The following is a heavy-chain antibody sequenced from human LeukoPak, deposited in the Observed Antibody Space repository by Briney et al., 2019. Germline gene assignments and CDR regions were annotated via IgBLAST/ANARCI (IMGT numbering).Heavy chain of an antibody. Sequence: GAPVKVSCKASGYTFTSYDINWVRQATGRGLEWMGWMNPNSGNTGYAQKFQGRVTMTRNTSISTAYMELSSLRSEDTAVYYCARGRLRWSTRWFDPWGQGTLVTVSS. CDR1: GYTFTSYD. CDR3: ARGRLRWSTRWFDP. J-gene: IGHJ5*02. V-gene: IGHV1-8*01. CDR2: MNPNSGNT. D-gene: IGHD3-16*01.